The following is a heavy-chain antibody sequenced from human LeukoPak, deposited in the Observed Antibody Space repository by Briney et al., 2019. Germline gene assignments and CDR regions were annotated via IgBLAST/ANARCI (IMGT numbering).Heavy chain of an antibody. CDR1: GGSISSYY. CDR3: ARHSVDCSGSTCYDY. D-gene: IGHD2-15*01. CDR2: TYYSGNS. Sequence: PSETLSLTCTVSGGSISSYYWSWIRQPPGKGLEWIGYTYYSGNSYYNPSLKSRLTISVDTSKNQFSLKLSSVTAADTAVYYCARHSVDCSGSTCYDYWGQGTLVTVSS. V-gene: IGHV4-59*08. J-gene: IGHJ4*02.